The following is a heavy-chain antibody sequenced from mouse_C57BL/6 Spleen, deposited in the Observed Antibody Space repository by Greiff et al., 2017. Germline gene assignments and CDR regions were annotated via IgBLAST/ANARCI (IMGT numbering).Heavy chain of an antibody. CDR1: GYTFTSYW. V-gene: IGHV1-55*01. CDR3: ATPLDSSGYFAY. J-gene: IGHJ3*01. Sequence: VQLQQSGAELVKPGASVKMSCKASGYTFTSYWITWVKQRPGQGLEWIGDIYPGSGSTNYNEKFKSKATLTVDTSSSTAYMQLSSLTSEDSAVYYCATPLDSSGYFAYWGQGTLVTVSA. D-gene: IGHD3-2*02. CDR2: IYPGSGST.